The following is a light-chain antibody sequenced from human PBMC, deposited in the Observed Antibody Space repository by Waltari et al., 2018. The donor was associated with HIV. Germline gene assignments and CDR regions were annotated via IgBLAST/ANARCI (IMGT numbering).Light chain of an antibody. CDR3: QSYASGRGGGTWV. Sequence: QSVLTHLPSVSGAPAQRVTITCTEYNSNLVAGQGAHVLRYLPDTGPKLVIFEDTSRPSGVSERFSGFSSGNSASLAIIALQAEEEAEYDCQSYASGRGGGTWVFGGGTTVTVL. V-gene: IGLV1-40*01. CDR2: EDT. CDR1: NSNLVAGQG. J-gene: IGLJ3*02.